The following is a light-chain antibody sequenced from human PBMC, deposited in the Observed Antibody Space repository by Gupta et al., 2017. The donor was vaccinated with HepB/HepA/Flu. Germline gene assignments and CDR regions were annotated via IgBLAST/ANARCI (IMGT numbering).Light chain of an antibody. V-gene: IGKV3-20*01. CDR3: QQDGGSLT. Sequence: ETALTQSPGTLSVSPGDTVTLSCRADEGLSGNYLAWYQHKVGQSPRLLIYGASERAIDISDRFSGSRSGKDFTLTSERLERADVAVYYWQQDGGSLTFGGGTTVDIK. J-gene: IGKJ4*01. CDR1: EGLSGNY. CDR2: GAS.